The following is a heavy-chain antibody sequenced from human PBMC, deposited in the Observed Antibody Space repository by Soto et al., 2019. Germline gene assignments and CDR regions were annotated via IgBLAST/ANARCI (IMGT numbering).Heavy chain of an antibody. CDR2: IFWDDDK. J-gene: IGHJ4*02. Sequence: QITLKESGPTLVKPTETLTLTCTFSGFSLSTPGVGVGWIRQPPGKTLEWLALIFWDDDKRYSPSLKSRVTVPKNTSKTQVVLTITNMDPVDTATYHCARRPYLSAYSFDYWGQGTLVTVSS. V-gene: IGHV2-5*02. CDR3: ARRPYLSAYSFDY. D-gene: IGHD3-10*01. CDR1: GFSLSTPGVG.